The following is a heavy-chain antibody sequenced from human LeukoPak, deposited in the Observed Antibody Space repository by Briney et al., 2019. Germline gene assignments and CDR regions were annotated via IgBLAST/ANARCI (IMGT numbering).Heavy chain of an antibody. CDR1: GFTFSSYA. CDR3: ARAPICSGGRCYLLQL. CDR2: ISYDGSNK. D-gene: IGHD2-15*01. V-gene: IGHV3-30*04. J-gene: IGHJ1*01. Sequence: GSLRLSCAASGFTFSSYAMHWVRQAPGKGLEWVAVISYDGSNKYYADSVKGRFTISRDNSKNTLYLQMNSLRAEDTAVYYCARAPICSGGRCYLLQLWGQGTLVTVSS.